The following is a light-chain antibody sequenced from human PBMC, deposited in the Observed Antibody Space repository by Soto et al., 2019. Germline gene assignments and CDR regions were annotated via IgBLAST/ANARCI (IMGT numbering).Light chain of an antibody. CDR2: GNS. CDR3: QSYDSSLSVV. CDR1: SSNIGAGYD. J-gene: IGLJ1*01. Sequence: QSVLTQPPSVSGAPGQRVTISCTGSSSNIGAGYDVHWYQQLPGTAPKLLIYGNSNRPSGVPDRFSGSKSGTSASLAITGLQAEDEADYYCQSYDSSLSVVFGTGTKVT. V-gene: IGLV1-40*01.